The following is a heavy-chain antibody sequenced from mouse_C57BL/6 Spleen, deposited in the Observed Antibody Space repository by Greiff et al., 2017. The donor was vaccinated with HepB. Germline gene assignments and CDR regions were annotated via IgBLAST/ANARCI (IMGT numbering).Heavy chain of an antibody. V-gene: IGHV5-9-1*02. CDR3: TRALYYYGSSSHYYAMDY. D-gene: IGHD1-1*01. CDR2: ISSGGDYI. Sequence: EVHLVESGEGLVKPGGSLKLSCAASGFTFSSYAMSWVRQTPEKRLEWVAYISSGGDYIYYADTVKGRFTISRDNARNTLYLQMSSLKSEDTAMYYCTRALYYYGSSSHYYAMDYWGQGTSVTVSS. CDR1: GFTFSSYA. J-gene: IGHJ4*01.